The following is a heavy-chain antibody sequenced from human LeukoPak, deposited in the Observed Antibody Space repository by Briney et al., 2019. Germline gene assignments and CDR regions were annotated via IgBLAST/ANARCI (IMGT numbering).Heavy chain of an antibody. Sequence: GGSLRLSCAASGFTFSNYAMSWVRQSPGKGLEWVSVISGSSDSTYYADSVKGRFTISRDNSKNTLYLQMNSLRAEDTAVYYCAKARGSGGSCSNYWSQGTLVTVSS. CDR3: AKARGSGGSCSNY. V-gene: IGHV3-23*01. CDR2: ISGSSDST. J-gene: IGHJ4*02. D-gene: IGHD2-15*01. CDR1: GFTFSNYA.